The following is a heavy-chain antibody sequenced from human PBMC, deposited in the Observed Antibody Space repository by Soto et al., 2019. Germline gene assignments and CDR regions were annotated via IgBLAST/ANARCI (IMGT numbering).Heavy chain of an antibody. V-gene: IGHV4-34*01. Sequence: SETLSLTCAVSGGPLTDYYWSWIRQAPGMRLEWIGEINDSGTTNYNPSLESRVTISVDSSKNQFSLKVHSVTAADTAVYYCARNGYGDYALGFWFDPWGQGTQATVSS. D-gene: IGHD4-17*01. CDR1: GGPLTDYY. CDR3: ARNGYGDYALGFWFDP. J-gene: IGHJ5*02. CDR2: INDSGTT.